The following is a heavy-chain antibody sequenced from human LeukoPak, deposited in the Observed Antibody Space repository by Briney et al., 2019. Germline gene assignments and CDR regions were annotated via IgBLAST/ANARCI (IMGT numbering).Heavy chain of an antibody. Sequence: GGSLRLSCAASGFTFSSYAMSWVRQAPGKGLEWVSAISGSGGSTYYADSVKGRFTISRDNSKNTLYLQMNSLRAEDTAVYYCAREAYYYDSSGYLGPLRAPNFDYWGQGTLVTVSS. CDR2: ISGSGGST. J-gene: IGHJ4*02. V-gene: IGHV3-23*01. D-gene: IGHD3-22*01. CDR1: GFTFSSYA. CDR3: AREAYYYDSSGYLGPLRAPNFDY.